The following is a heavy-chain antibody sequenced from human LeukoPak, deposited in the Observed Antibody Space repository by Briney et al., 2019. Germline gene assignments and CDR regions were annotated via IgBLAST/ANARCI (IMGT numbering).Heavy chain of an antibody. Sequence: GGSLRLSCAASGLTVSSNSMSWVRQAPGKGLEWVSFIYSGGSTYYADSVKGRFTISRDNSKNTLYLQMNSLRPEDTAVYFCARDGMVYAKGNYFDLWGRGTLVTVSS. V-gene: IGHV3-53*05. D-gene: IGHD2-8*01. CDR3: ARDGMVYAKGNYFDL. J-gene: IGHJ2*01. CDR1: GLTVSSNS. CDR2: IYSGGST.